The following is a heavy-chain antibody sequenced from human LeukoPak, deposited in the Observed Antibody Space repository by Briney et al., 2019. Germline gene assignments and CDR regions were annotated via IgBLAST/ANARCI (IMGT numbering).Heavy chain of an antibody. CDR3: ARVPSTTGSFDY. J-gene: IGHJ4*02. V-gene: IGHV4-59*12. D-gene: IGHD3-10*01. CDR1: GGSISSYY. Sequence: SETLSLTCTVSGGSISSYYWSWIRQPPGKGLEWIAYIYYSGSTYYNPSLKSRVTISVDTSKNQFSLKLSSVTAADTAVYYCARVPSTTGSFDYWGQGTLVTVSS. CDR2: IYYSGST.